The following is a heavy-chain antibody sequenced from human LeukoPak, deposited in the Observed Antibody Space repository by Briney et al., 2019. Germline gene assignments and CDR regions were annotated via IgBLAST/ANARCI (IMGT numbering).Heavy chain of an antibody. Sequence: GGSLRLSCAASGFTFSKFALSWVRQAPGKGLEWVSTINDRGTGTYYADSVKGRFTISRDNSKNTLYLQMNSLRAEDTAVYYCAKGPDYDFWSGYFDYWGQGTLVTVSS. CDR3: AKGPDYDFWSGYFDY. CDR1: GFTFSKFA. J-gene: IGHJ4*02. D-gene: IGHD3-3*01. CDR2: INDRGTGT. V-gene: IGHV3-23*01.